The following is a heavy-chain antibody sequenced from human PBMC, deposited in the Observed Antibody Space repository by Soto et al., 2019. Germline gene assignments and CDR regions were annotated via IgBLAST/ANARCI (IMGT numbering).Heavy chain of an antibody. CDR3: AKENPVTMLAFDY. CDR1: GFTFSSYA. J-gene: IGHJ4*02. Sequence: EVQLLESGGGLVQPGGSLRLSCAASGFTFSSYAMSWVRQAPGKGLEWVSAISGSGGSTYYADSVKGRFTISRDNSKNTLDLQITSLRAEDTAVYYCAKENPVTMLAFDYWGQGTLVTVSS. V-gene: IGHV3-23*01. CDR2: ISGSGGST. D-gene: IGHD3-10*01.